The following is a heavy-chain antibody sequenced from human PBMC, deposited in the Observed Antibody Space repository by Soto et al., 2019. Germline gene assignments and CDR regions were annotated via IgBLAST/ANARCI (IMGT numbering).Heavy chain of an antibody. J-gene: IGHJ4*02. CDR1: GFTFSSYS. V-gene: IGHV3-48*02. Sequence: GGSLRLSCAASGFTFSSYSMNWVRQAPGKGLEWVSYISSSSSTIYYADSVKGRLTISRDNAKNSLYLQMNSLRDEDTAVYYCARTWDFWSGYDLFDYWGQGTLVTVSS. D-gene: IGHD3-3*01. CDR3: ARTWDFWSGYDLFDY. CDR2: ISSSSSTI.